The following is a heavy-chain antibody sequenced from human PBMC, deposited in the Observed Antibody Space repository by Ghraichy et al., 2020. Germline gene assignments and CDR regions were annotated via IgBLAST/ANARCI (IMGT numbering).Heavy chain of an antibody. Sequence: ASVKVSCNVSGYTLTELSMHWVRPAPGKGLEWMGGFDPEDGETIYAQKFQGRVTMNEDTSTDTAYMELSSLRSEDTAGYYCATSSSTYYYDSSGFAGGMDVGGKGTTVTVSS. CDR1: GYTLTELS. CDR3: ATSSSTYYYDSSGFAGGMDV. CDR2: FDPEDGET. V-gene: IGHV1-24*01. J-gene: IGHJ6*04. D-gene: IGHD3-22*01.